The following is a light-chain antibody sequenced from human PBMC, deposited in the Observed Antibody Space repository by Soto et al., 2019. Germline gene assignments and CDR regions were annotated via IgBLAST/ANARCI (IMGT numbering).Light chain of an antibody. V-gene: IGKV3-15*01. CDR3: QHYSNWPPT. Sequence: EVVMTQSPATLSVSPGERVTLSCRASESVHRNLAWYHQKPGQGPSLLIYYASTRATGVPDRLTGSGSGTEFTLTMSSLQSEVFGFYHCQHYSNWPPTFGPGTKVEIK. J-gene: IGKJ3*01. CDR1: ESVHRN. CDR2: YAS.